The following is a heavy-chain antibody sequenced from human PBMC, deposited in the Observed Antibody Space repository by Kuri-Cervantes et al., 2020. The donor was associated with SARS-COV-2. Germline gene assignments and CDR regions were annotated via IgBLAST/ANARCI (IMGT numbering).Heavy chain of an antibody. CDR3: ASLTVTAMRFWDDYTGMDV. CDR1: GFTFSSYA. V-gene: IGHV3-23*01. J-gene: IGHJ6*02. CDR2: ISGSGGST. D-gene: IGHD2-21*02. Sequence: GESLKISCAASGFTFSSYAMSWVRQAPGKGLEWVSAISGSGGSTYYADSVKGRFTSLRDNAKNSLYLQMDGLRAEDTAVYFCASLTVTAMRFWDDYTGMDVWGQGTTVTVSS.